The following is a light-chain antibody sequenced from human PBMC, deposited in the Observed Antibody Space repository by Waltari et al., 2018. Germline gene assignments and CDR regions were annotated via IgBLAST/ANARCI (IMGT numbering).Light chain of an antibody. V-gene: IGKV3-11*01. Sequence: EVVLTQSPATLSLSPGDRATLSCRASQSVSTYLAWYQQIPGQAPRLLILDATTRAAGIPARFSGSGSGTEFTLTISSLEPEDFAIYYCQQFINYPLTFGPGTTVDIK. J-gene: IGKJ3*01. CDR3: QQFINYPLT. CDR2: DAT. CDR1: QSVSTY.